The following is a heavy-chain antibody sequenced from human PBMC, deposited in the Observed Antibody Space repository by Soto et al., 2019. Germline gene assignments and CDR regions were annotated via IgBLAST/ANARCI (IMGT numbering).Heavy chain of an antibody. CDR2: ISATSNHI. D-gene: IGHD3-3*01. V-gene: IGHV3-21*01. CDR1: DFTFSTYS. J-gene: IGHJ6*02. Sequence: LRLSCVASDFTFSTYSMNWVRQAPGKGLEWVAYISATSNHIYYADSLKGRFTISRDNAKSSLYLHMNSLRAEDTAAYFCARDSITIFGGGMDVWGQGTTVTVSS. CDR3: ARDSITIFGGGMDV.